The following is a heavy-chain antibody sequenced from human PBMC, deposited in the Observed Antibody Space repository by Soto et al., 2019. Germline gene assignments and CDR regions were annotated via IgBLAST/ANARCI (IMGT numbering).Heavy chain of an antibody. CDR2: INHSGST. Sequence: SETLSLTCAVYGGSFSGYYWTWIRQPPGKGLEWIGEINHSGSTNYNPSLKSRVTISVDTSKNQFSLKLSSVTAADTAVYYCARGIIMIVVVKSDAPDKYYFDSGGQETLVPVSS. CDR1: GGSFSGYY. D-gene: IGHD3-22*01. CDR3: ARGIIMIVVVKSDAPDKYYFDS. V-gene: IGHV4-34*01. J-gene: IGHJ4*01.